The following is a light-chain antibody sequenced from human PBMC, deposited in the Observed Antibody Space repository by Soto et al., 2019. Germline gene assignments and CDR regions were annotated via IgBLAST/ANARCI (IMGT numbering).Light chain of an antibody. CDR3: QQRKSNTRT. Sequence: ILLTQLASLLSPSTGERVKITCRASQVLXTPLVWYKLKPGKAPKFLXDNASTLESGGPSRFSGSGSETEFTLTITSMQPEDSANYYCQQRKSNTRTFGQGTKVDIK. CDR2: NAS. CDR1: QVLXTP. J-gene: IGKJ1*01. V-gene: IGKV1-9*01.